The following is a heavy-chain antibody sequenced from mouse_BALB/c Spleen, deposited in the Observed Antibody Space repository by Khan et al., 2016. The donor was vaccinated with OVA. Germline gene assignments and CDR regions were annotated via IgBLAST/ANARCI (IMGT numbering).Heavy chain of an antibody. CDR3: ARGGYGSWAY. J-gene: IGHJ3*01. CDR1: GYAFTDFL. Sequence: QVQLQQSGAELVRPGTSVKVSCKAPGYAFTDFLIEWLQQRPGQGLEWIGLINPGSGDTNYNEKFKGKATLTANKSSSTAYMQLSSLTSDDSAVYFCARGGYGSWAYWGQGTLVTVSA. D-gene: IGHD1-1*02. V-gene: IGHV1-54*01. CDR2: INPGSGDT.